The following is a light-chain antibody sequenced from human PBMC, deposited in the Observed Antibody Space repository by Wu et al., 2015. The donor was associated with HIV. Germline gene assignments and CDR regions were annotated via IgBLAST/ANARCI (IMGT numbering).Light chain of an antibody. Sequence: DIQMTQSPSSLSAFVGDRVTITCQASQDIRNYLNWYQQKPGKAPKLLIYDASNLETGVPSRFSGSGSGTDFTFTISRLQPEDIATYYCQQYDYLPITFGQGHDSTLN. CDR2: DAS. V-gene: IGKV1-33*01. CDR3: QQYDYLPIT. J-gene: IGKJ5*01. CDR1: QDIRNY.